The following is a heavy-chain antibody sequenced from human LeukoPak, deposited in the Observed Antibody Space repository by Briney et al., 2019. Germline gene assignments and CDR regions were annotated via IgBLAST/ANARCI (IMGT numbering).Heavy chain of an antibody. V-gene: IGHV4-59*01. D-gene: IGHD3-3*01. CDR1: GGSISSYY. J-gene: IGHJ6*02. CDR2: ISYSGST. CDR3: ARGMTVFGVVIKSGMDV. Sequence: PSETLSLTCTVSGGSISSYYWTWIRQPPGQGLEWIGYISYSGSTNYNPSLKSRVTISRDTSKNQFSLKLTSVTAADTAVYYCARGMTVFGVVIKSGMDVWGQGTTVTVSS.